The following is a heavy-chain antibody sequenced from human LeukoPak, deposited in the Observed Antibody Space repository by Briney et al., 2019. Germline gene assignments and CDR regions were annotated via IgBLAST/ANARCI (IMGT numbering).Heavy chain of an antibody. CDR1: GGSISSGGYY. J-gene: IGHJ4*02. CDR3: ARGGDRRGFDY. V-gene: IGHV4-31*03. CDR2: IYYSGST. D-gene: IGHD1-14*01. Sequence: SQTLSLTCTVSGGSISSGGYYWSWIRQHPGKGLEWIGYIYYSGSTYYTPSLKSRLTISVDTSKNQFSLKLSSVTAADTAVYYCARGGDRRGFDYWGQGTLVTVSS.